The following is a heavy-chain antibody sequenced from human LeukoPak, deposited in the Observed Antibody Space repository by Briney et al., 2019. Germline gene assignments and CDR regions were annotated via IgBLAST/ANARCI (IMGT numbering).Heavy chain of an antibody. CDR2: ICYDGSNK. Sequence: HPGRSLRLSCAASGVTFSSYCRHWVRQAPGKGLVWVAVICYDGSNKYYADSVKGRFTISRGNSKNTLYLQMSSLRAADTAVYYCARTTRGGSSWSDYWGQGTLVTVSS. J-gene: IGHJ4*02. CDR3: ARTTRGGSSWSDY. CDR1: GVTFSSYC. V-gene: IGHV3-33*01. D-gene: IGHD6-13*01.